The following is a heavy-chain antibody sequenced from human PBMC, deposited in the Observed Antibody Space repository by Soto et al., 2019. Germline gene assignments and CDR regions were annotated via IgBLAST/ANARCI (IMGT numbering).Heavy chain of an antibody. CDR3: ARGKRFDY. CDR1: GGSISSGNYY. Sequence: SETLSLTCTVSGGSISSGNYYWSWIRQHPGKGLEWIGYIYCTGSTYYTPSLRSRVTMSVDTSKNQFSLRLTSVTAADTAVYSCARGKRFDYWGQGTPVTVAS. V-gene: IGHV4-31*03. CDR2: IYCTGST. J-gene: IGHJ4*02.